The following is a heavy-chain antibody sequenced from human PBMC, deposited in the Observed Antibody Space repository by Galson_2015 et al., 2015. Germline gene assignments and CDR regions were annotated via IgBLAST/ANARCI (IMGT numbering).Heavy chain of an antibody. CDR2: ISGSGLEWISSISGRGGAT. D-gene: IGHD6-19*01. V-gene: IGHV3-23*01. CDR1: GFTFSRSA. J-gene: IGHJ4*02. Sequence: ALRLSCAASGFTFSRSAMTWVRQAAGKGLEWVSSISGSGLEWISSISGRGGATYYADSVKGRFTISRDNSKNTLYLQVSSLIADDTAVYYCLQGGCGTRFDSWGQGTLVTVSS. CDR3: LQGGCGTRFDS.